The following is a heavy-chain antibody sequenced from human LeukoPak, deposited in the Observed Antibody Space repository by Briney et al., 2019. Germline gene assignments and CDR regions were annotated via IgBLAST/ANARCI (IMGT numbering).Heavy chain of an antibody. CDR3: ATGEAFTGSFDF. CDR2: INPHSGNT. D-gene: IGHD3-10*01. CDR1: GYTFNIFA. J-gene: IGHJ4*02. V-gene: IGHV1-18*01. Sequence: ASVRLSCKTSGYTFNIFAITWVRQAPGQGLEWMGWINPHSGNTNSAQKVKGRVTLTTDTSTRTAYMELRSLRSDDTAMYYCATGEAFTGSFDFRGQGTVVAVSS.